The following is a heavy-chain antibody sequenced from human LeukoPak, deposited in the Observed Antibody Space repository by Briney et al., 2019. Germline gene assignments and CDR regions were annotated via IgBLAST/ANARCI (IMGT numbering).Heavy chain of an antibody. Sequence: ASVKVSCKASGYTFTGYYMYWVPQAPGQGLEWMGWINPNSGGTNYAQKFQGRVTMTRDTSMSTAYMELSRLRSDDTAVYFWARAPGAIYYYYMDLWGKGTTVTISS. D-gene: IGHD2-2*01. CDR3: ARAPGAIYYYYMDL. CDR2: INPNSGGT. CDR1: GYTFTGYY. J-gene: IGHJ6*03. V-gene: IGHV1-2*02.